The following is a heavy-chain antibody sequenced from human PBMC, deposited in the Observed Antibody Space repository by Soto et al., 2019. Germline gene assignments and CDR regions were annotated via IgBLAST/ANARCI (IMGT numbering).Heavy chain of an antibody. Sequence: QVQLVQSGAEVKKPGASVKVSCKASGYTFTIYGISWVRQAPGQGLEWMGRISGYNGNTDYAQNLQDRVTLTTEASTSSVYMELRSLRADDTAVYYCARVDYYDSSGYYGYWGQGTLITVSS. CDR2: ISGYNGNT. CDR1: GYTFTIYG. J-gene: IGHJ4*02. CDR3: ARVDYYDSSGYYGY. D-gene: IGHD3-22*01. V-gene: IGHV1-18*04.